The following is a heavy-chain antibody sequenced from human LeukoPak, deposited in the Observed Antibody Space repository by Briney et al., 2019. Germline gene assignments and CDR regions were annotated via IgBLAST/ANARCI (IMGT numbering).Heavy chain of an antibody. V-gene: IGHV4-59*01. CDR2: IYYSGST. Sequence: NPSETLSLTCTVSGGSISSYYWSWIRQPPGKGLEWIGYIYYSGSTNYNPSLKSRVTISVDTSKNQFSLKLSSVTAADTAVYHCARDADSYGFDYWGQGTLVTVSS. D-gene: IGHD5-18*01. CDR1: GGSISSYY. J-gene: IGHJ4*02. CDR3: ARDADSYGFDY.